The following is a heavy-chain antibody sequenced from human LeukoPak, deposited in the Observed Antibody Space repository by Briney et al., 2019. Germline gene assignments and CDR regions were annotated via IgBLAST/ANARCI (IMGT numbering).Heavy chain of an antibody. CDR1: GFIFSNYG. V-gene: IGHV3-30*02. CDR2: LHNDETEI. CDR3: ARGPSIAAAGTTFPFDY. D-gene: IGHD6-13*01. J-gene: IGHJ4*02. Sequence: PGGSLRLSCAASGFIFSNYGMHWVRQAPGKGLEWVAFLHNDETEIYYADSVKGRFTISRDNSKNTLYLQMNSLRAEDTAVYYCARGPSIAAAGTTFPFDYWGQGTLVTVSS.